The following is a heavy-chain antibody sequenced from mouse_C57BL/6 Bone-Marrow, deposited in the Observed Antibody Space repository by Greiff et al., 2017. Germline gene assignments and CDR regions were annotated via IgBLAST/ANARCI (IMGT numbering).Heavy chain of an antibody. J-gene: IGHJ3*01. CDR2: LDPSDSYT. V-gene: IGHV1-59*01. D-gene: IGHD5-1*01. CDR1: GYTFTSYW. Sequence: VQLQQPGAELVRPGTSVQLSCKASGYTFTSYWMHWVKQRPGKGLAWIGVLDPSDSYTNYTQQFKGKATLTVDTSSSTAYMHLSSLTSEDSAVYYCARRSTDWFAYWGQGTLVTVSA. CDR3: ARRSTDWFAY.